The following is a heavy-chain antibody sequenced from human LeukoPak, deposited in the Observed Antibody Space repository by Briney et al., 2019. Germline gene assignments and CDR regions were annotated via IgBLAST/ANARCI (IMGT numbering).Heavy chain of an antibody. J-gene: IGHJ4*02. Sequence: SETLSLTCTVSGGSISSSSYYWGWIRQPPGKGLEWTGSIYYSGSTYYNPSLKSRVTISVDASKNQFSLKLSSVTAADTAVYYCAGSTYTTVEMATIDYWGQGTLVTVSS. CDR3: AGSTYTTVEMATIDY. D-gene: IGHD5-24*01. CDR2: IYYSGST. CDR1: GGSISSSSYY. V-gene: IGHV4-39*01.